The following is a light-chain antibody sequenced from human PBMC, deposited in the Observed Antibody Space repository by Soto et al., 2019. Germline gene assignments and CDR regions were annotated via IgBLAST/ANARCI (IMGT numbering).Light chain of an antibody. J-gene: IGLJ1*01. V-gene: IGLV2-18*02. CDR3: SSYTSSSIYV. CDR1: SSDVGSYNR. Sequence: QSVLTQPPSVSGSPGQSVTISCTGTSSDVGSYNRVSWYQQPPGTAPKLMIYEVSNRPPGVPDRFSGSKSGNTASLTISGLQAEDEADYYCSSYTSSSIYVFGTGTKVTVL. CDR2: EVS.